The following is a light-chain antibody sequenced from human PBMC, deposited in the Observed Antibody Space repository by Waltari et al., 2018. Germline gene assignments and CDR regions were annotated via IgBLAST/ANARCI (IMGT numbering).Light chain of an antibody. CDR1: NIGDKN. J-gene: IGLJ2*01. CDR2: FDH. V-gene: IGLV3-21*04. CDR3: QVWDRDTDHRV. Sequence: SYVLTQPPSVSVAPGQTARIPWWGNNIGDKNVHWYQHNPGQAPMVVIYFDHDRPSGIPERFSGSNSGNTATLTISTVEAEDEADYYCQVWDRDTDHRVFGGGTKLTVL.